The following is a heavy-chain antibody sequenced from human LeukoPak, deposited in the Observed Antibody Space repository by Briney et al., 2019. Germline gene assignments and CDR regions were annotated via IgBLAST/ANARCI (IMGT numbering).Heavy chain of an antibody. CDR1: GGTFSSYA. CDR2: IIPIFGTA. V-gene: IGHV1-69*06. Sequence: SVKVSCKASGGTFSSYAISWVRQAPGQGLEWMGGIIPIFGTANYAQKFQGRVTITADKSTSTAYMELSSLRSEDTAVYYCARGARDCSSTSCPRALFDYWGQGTLVTVYS. J-gene: IGHJ4*02. CDR3: ARGARDCSSTSCPRALFDY. D-gene: IGHD2-2*01.